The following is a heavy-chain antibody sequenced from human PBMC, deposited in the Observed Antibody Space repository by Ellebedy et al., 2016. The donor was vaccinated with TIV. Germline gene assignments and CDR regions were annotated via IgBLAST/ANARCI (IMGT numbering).Heavy chain of an antibody. CDR2: INPSGGST. J-gene: IGHJ5*02. Sequence: AASVKVSCKASGYTFTDYYIHWVRQAPGQGLEWTGMINPSGGSTSYAQKFQGRLTMTRDTSTSTVYMELSSLRSEDTAVYYCARQLTRVRNWFDPWGQGTLVTVSS. V-gene: IGHV1-46*01. CDR1: GYTFTDYY. D-gene: IGHD4-17*01. CDR3: ARQLTRVRNWFDP.